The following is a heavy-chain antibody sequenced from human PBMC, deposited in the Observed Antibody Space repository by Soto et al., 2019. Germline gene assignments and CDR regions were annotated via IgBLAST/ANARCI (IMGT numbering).Heavy chain of an antibody. Sequence: ESGGGVVQPGRSLRLSCAASGFTFSNSAMHWVRQAPGEGLEWVAVISFDGNNKYYVDSVKGRFTISRDNSKNTLYLQMNSLRAEDTAVYYCARDRVLAGIGEVDYWGQGTLVTVSS. CDR2: ISFDGNNK. V-gene: IGHV3-30-3*01. D-gene: IGHD6-19*01. CDR3: ARDRVLAGIGEVDY. J-gene: IGHJ4*02. CDR1: GFTFSNSA.